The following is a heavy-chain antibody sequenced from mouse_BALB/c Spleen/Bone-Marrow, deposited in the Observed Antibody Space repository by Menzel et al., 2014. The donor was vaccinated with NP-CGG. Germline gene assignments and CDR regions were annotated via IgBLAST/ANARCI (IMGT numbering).Heavy chain of an antibody. V-gene: IGHV1-69*02. CDR2: IYPSDSYT. CDR3: TRSYGSSYEYYFDY. CDR1: GYTFTSYW. Sequence: VQLQESGAELVRPGASVELSCKASGYTFTSYWINWVKQRPGQGLEWIGNIYPSDSYTNYNQKLKDKATLTVDKSSSTAYMQLSSPTSEDSAVYYCTRSYGSSYEYYFDYWGQGTTLTVSS. D-gene: IGHD1-1*01. J-gene: IGHJ2*01.